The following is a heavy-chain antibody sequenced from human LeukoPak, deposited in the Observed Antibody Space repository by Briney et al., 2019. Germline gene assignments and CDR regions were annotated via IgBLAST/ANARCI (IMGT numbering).Heavy chain of an antibody. CDR3: SAHPYGSGSYDWFDP. CDR1: GFTFRNAW. Sequence: GGSLRLSCAASGFTFRNAWMSWVRQAPGKGLEWVGRIKSKSDGGTTDYAAPVKGSFSISRDDSKDTLYLQMNSLKIEDTAMYYSSAHPYGSGSYDWFDPWGQGTLVIVSS. J-gene: IGHJ5*02. CDR2: IKSKSDGGTT. V-gene: IGHV3-15*01. D-gene: IGHD3-10*01.